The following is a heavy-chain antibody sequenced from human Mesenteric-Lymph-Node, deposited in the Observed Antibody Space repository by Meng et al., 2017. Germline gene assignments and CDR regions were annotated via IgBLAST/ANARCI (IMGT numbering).Heavy chain of an antibody. CDR3: ASFPPPGKQWLVTDY. J-gene: IGHJ4*02. Sequence: VQLEESGAGLGEPSGTLSLTCAVSGGSISSSNWWSWVRQPPGKGLEWIGEIYHSGSTNYNPSLKSRVTISVDKSKNQFSLKLSSVTAADTAVYYCASFPPPGKQWLVTDYWGQGTLDTVSS. CDR2: IYHSGST. D-gene: IGHD6-19*01. CDR1: GGSISSSNW. V-gene: IGHV4-4*02.